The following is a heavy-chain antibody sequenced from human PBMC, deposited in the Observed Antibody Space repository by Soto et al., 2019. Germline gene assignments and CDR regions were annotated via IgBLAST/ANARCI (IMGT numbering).Heavy chain of an antibody. Sequence: SVKVSCKASGGTFSSYAISWVRQAPGQGLEWVGGIIPIFGTANYAQKFQGRVTITADKSTSTAYMELSSLRSEDTAVYYCARGAWNYYDSSGYYPTLGGAFDIWGQGTMVTVSS. V-gene: IGHV1-69*06. J-gene: IGHJ3*02. D-gene: IGHD3-22*01. CDR3: ARGAWNYYDSSGYYPTLGGAFDI. CDR1: GGTFSSYA. CDR2: IIPIFGTA.